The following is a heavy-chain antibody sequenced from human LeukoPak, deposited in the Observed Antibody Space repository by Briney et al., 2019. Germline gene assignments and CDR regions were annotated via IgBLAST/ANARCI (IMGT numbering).Heavy chain of an antibody. CDR2: INHSGST. CDR1: GGSFSGYY. V-gene: IGHV4-34*01. J-gene: IGHJ6*03. CDR3: ARRRPRYYMDV. Sequence: SETLSLTCAVYGGSFSGYYWSWIRQPPGKGLEWIGEINHSGSTNYNPSLKSRVTISVDTSKNQFSLRLSSVTAADTAVYYCARRRPRYYMDVWGKGTTVTVSS.